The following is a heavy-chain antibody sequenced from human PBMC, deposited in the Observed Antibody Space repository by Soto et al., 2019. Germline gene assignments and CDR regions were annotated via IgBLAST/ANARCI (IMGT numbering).Heavy chain of an antibody. CDR2: IIPIFGTA. D-gene: IGHD3-9*01. Sequence: SVKVSCKASGDTFSSYAISWVRQAPGQGLEWMGGIIPIFGTANYAQKFQGRVTITADESTSTAYMELSSLRPEDTAVYYCAETRIRYFDWLFLDAFDIWGQGTMVTVSS. CDR3: AETRIRYFDWLFLDAFDI. CDR1: GDTFSSYA. J-gene: IGHJ3*02. V-gene: IGHV1-69*13.